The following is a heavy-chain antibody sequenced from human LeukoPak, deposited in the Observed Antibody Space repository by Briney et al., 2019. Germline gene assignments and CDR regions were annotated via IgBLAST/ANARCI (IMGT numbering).Heavy chain of an antibody. J-gene: IGHJ5*02. CDR3: ATSSTGGVCPTSFRWFDP. V-gene: IGHV1-24*01. Sequence: ASVKVSCKVSGYTLTELSMHWVRQAPGKGLEWMGGFDPEDGETIYAQKFQGRVTMTEDTSTDTAYMELSSLRSEDTAVYYCATSSTGGVCPTSFRWFDPWGQGTLVTVSS. CDR1: GYTLTELS. CDR2: FDPEDGET. D-gene: IGHD2-8*02.